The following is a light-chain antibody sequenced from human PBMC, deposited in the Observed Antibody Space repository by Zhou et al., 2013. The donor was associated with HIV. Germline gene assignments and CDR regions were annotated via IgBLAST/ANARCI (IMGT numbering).Light chain of an antibody. CDR1: QSVGSSY. V-gene: IGKV3-20*01. J-gene: IGKJ5*01. CDR3: QQYGSSIT. CDR2: GAS. Sequence: DIVLTQSPGTLSLSPGERATLSCRASQSVGSSYLAWHQQKLGQAPRLLIYGASSRATGIPDRFSGSGSGTGFTLTISRLEPEDFAVYYCQQYGSSITFGQGTRLEIK.